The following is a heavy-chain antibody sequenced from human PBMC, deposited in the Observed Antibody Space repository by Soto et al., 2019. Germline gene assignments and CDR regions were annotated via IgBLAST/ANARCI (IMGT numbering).Heavy chain of an antibody. J-gene: IGHJ4*02. CDR3: AKEKYSNGFFDF. Sequence: EVQLLESGGGLVQPGGSLRLSCAASGFTFSSYAMSWVRQAPGKGLEWVSAISGSGDATYYADSVKGRFTISRDNSKNTRYLQMNSLRAEDTAVYYCAKEKYSNGFFDFWGQGTLVTVSS. V-gene: IGHV3-23*01. D-gene: IGHD6-19*01. CDR1: GFTFSSYA. CDR2: ISGSGDAT.